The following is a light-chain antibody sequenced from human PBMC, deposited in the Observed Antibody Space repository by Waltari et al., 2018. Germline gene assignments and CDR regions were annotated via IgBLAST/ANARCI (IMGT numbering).Light chain of an antibody. Sequence: DIVMTQSPDSLAVSLGEGATINCKSSQSVLYSSNRQNYLAWYQQKPGQPPKLLIYWASTRESGVPDRFSGSESGTDFTLTISSLQAEDVAVYYCQQYYSTPWTFGQGTKVEIK. CDR1: QSVLYSSNRQNY. V-gene: IGKV4-1*01. CDR2: WAS. CDR3: QQYYSTPWT. J-gene: IGKJ1*01.